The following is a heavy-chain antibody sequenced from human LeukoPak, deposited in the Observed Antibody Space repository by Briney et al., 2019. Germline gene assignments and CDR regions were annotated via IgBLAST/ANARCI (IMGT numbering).Heavy chain of an antibody. CDR1: GGSISSYY. CDR2: IYTSGST. Sequence: SETLSLTCTVSGGSISSYYWSWIRQPPGKGLEWIGYIYTSGSTNYNPSLKSRVTISVDTSKNQFSLKLSSVTAPDTAVYYCASGGGDGYNYDHWGQGTLVTVSS. D-gene: IGHD5-24*01. V-gene: IGHV4-4*09. J-gene: IGHJ4*02. CDR3: ASGGGDGYNYDH.